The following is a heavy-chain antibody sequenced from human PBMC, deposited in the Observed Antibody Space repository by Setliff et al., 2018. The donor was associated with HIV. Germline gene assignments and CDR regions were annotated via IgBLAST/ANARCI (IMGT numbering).Heavy chain of an antibody. CDR1: GGSINSYY. V-gene: IGHV4-4*08. CDR3: ARTRSGTYYGEMNWFDP. CDR2: VSTSGST. Sequence: SETLSLTCTVSGGSINSYYWSWIRLPPGRGLEWIGYVSTSGSTKYNPSLKSRVTISVDTSKDRFSLTLRSVTAADTAVYYCARTRSGTYYGEMNWFDPWGQGILVTVSS. D-gene: IGHD3-10*01. J-gene: IGHJ5*02.